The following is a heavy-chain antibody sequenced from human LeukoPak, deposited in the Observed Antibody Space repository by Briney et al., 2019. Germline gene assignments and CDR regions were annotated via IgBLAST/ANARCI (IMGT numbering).Heavy chain of an antibody. V-gene: IGHV3-23*01. D-gene: IGHD5/OR15-5a*01. Sequence: GGSLRLSCAASGFTVSSNYMSWVRQAPGKGLEWVSVISGGSGGTYYADSVKGRFTISRDNSKNTLFLQMNSLRAEDTAVYYCAKDSTISNYYFDYWGQGTLVTVSS. J-gene: IGHJ4*02. CDR3: AKDSTISNYYFDY. CDR1: GFTVSSNY. CDR2: ISGGSGGT.